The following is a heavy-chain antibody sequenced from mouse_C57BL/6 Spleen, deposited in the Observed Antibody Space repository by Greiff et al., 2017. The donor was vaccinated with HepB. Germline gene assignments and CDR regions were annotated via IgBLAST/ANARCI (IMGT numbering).Heavy chain of an antibody. D-gene: IGHD2-5*01. J-gene: IGHJ1*03. Sequence: EVQLQQSGPELVKPGASVKISCKASGYTFTDYYMNWVKQSHGKSLEWIGDINPNNGGTSYNQKFKGKATLTVDKSSSTAYMELRSLTSEDSAVYYCARRVYYSNPYWYFDVWGTGTTVTVSS. CDR2: INPNNGGT. V-gene: IGHV1-26*01. CDR1: GYTFTDYY. CDR3: ARRVYYSNPYWYFDV.